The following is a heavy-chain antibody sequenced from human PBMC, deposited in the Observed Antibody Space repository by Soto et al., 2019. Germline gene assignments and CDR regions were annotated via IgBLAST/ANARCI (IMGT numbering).Heavy chain of an antibody. CDR1: GGTFSSYA. V-gene: IGHV1-69*06. Sequence: GASVKVSCKASGGTFSSYAISWVQQAPGQGLEWMGGIIPIFGTANYAQKFQGRVTITADKSTSTAYMELSSLRSEDTAVYYCARDKGIAAAGTQNWGQGTLVTVSS. J-gene: IGHJ4*02. D-gene: IGHD6-13*01. CDR2: IIPIFGTA. CDR3: ARDKGIAAAGTQN.